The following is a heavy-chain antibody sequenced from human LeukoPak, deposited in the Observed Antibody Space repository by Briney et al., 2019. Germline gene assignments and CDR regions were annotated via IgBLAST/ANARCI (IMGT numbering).Heavy chain of an antibody. CDR3: AKDLTTGYCFDY. CDR2: IRYDGNSK. D-gene: IGHD3-9*01. J-gene: IGHJ4*02. V-gene: IGHV3-30*02. Sequence: PGGSLRLSCAASGFTFSSYGMHWVRQAPARGLERVAFIRYDGNSKYYGDSVKGRFTISRDDSKSTLYLQMNSLRAEDTAVYYCAKDLTTGYCFDYWGQGILVTVSS. CDR1: GFTFSSYG.